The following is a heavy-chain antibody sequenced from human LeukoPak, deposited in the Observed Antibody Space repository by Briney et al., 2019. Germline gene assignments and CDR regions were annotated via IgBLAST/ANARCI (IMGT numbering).Heavy chain of an antibody. CDR3: AREPGFGETLDY. V-gene: IGHV4-30-2*01. CDR2: IYHSGST. J-gene: IGHJ4*02. D-gene: IGHD3-10*01. Sequence: SQTRSLTCTVSGSSISSGSYYWSWIRQPPGKGLEWIGYIYHSGSTYYNPSLKSRVTISVDRSKNQFSLKLSSVTAADTAVYYCAREPGFGETLDYWGQGTLVTVSS. CDR1: GSSISSGSYY.